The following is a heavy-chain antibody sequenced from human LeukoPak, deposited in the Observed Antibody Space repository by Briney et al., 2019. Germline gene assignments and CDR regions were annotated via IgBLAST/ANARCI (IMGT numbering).Heavy chain of an antibody. CDR1: GGSISSYY. Sequence: PSETLSLTCTVSGGSISSYYWSWIRQPPGKGREWSGYIYYSGRTNNNPSLQSRVTISVDTSKNQFSLKLSSVTAADTAVYYCARDLDSSGYISAFDIWGQGTMVTVSS. CDR2: IYYSGRT. J-gene: IGHJ3*02. V-gene: IGHV4-59*01. D-gene: IGHD3-22*01. CDR3: ARDLDSSGYISAFDI.